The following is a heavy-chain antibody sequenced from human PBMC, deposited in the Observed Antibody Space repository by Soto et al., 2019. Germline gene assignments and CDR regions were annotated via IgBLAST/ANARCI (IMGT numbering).Heavy chain of an antibody. CDR3: ARRSNFWSGYFHINWFDP. V-gene: IGHV4-4*02. D-gene: IGHD3-3*01. J-gene: IGHJ5*02. Sequence: SETLSLTCAVSGGSISSSNWWNWVRQPPGKGLEWIGEIYHSGSTNYNPSLKSRVTISVDKSKNQFSLKLSSVTAADTAVYYCARRSNFWSGYFHINWFDPWGQGTLVTVSS. CDR2: IYHSGST. CDR1: GGSISSSNW.